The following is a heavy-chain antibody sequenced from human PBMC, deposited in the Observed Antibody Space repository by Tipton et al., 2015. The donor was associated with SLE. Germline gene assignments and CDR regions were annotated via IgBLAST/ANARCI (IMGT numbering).Heavy chain of an antibody. CDR1: GGTFSSYA. V-gene: IGHV1-69*06. J-gene: IGHJ3*02. CDR2: IIPIFGTA. D-gene: IGHD3-22*01. Sequence: QSGPEVKKPGSSVKVSCKASGGTFSSYAISWVRQAPGQGLEWMGGIIPIFGTANYAQKFQGRVTITADKSTSTAYMELSSLRSEDTAVYYCARDAGFYDSSGYYGPDAFDIWGQGTMVTVSS. CDR3: ARDAGFYDSSGYYGPDAFDI.